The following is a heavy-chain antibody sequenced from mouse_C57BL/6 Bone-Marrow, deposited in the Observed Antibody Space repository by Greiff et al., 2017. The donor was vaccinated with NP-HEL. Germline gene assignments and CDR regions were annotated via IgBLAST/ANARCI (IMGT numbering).Heavy chain of an antibody. CDR2: ISYDGSN. Sequence: ESGPGLVKPSQSLSLTCSVTGYSITSGYYWNWIRQFPGNKLEWMGYISYDGSNNYNPSLKNRISITRDTSKNQFFLKLNSVTTEDTATYYCARASGTCFAYWGQGTLVTVSA. CDR1: GYSITSGYY. D-gene: IGHD4-1*01. J-gene: IGHJ3*01. V-gene: IGHV3-6*01. CDR3: ARASGTCFAY.